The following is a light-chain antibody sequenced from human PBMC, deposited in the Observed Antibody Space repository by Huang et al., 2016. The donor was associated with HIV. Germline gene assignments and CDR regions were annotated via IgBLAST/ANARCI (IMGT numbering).Light chain of an antibody. CDR2: SAS. CDR3: QQYYLYPWT. CDR1: QGVRHY. V-gene: IGKV1-8*01. J-gene: IGKJ1*01. Sequence: AIRITQSPSSLSASTGDRVTITCRASQGVRHYLAWYQQKPGKSPNLVRYSASTFQGGVPSRFSGNGSATYFSLTISCLQSEDFATYYCQQYYLYPWTFGQGTKVEI.